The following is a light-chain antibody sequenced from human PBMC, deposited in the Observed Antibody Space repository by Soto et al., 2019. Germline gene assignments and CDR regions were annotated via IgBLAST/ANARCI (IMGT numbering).Light chain of an antibody. Sequence: QSVLTQPPSASGSPGQSVTISCTGTSSDVGGYNYVSWYQQYPGRAPKLMIYEVTKRPSGVPDRFSGSKSGNTASLTVSRLQAEDEADYYCSSYAASNNFYFVFRGGTQLPVL. CDR3: SSYAASNNFYFV. CDR1: SSDVGGYNY. CDR2: EVT. V-gene: IGLV2-8*01. J-gene: IGLJ3*02.